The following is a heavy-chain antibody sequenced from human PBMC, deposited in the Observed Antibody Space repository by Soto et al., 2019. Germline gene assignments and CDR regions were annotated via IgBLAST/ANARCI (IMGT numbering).Heavy chain of an antibody. CDR3: ARVPDY. CDR1: GGSISSGGYS. D-gene: IGHD2-2*01. CDR2: MYNSGIT. V-gene: IGHV4-30-2*01. J-gene: IGHJ4*02. Sequence: QLQLQESGSGLVKPSQTLSLTCAVSGGSISSGGYSWSWIRQPPGKGLEWIGYMYNSGITYYNPSLKNRSTISIDMSKNHFSLKLSSVTAADTAVCYCARVPDYWGQGILVTVSS.